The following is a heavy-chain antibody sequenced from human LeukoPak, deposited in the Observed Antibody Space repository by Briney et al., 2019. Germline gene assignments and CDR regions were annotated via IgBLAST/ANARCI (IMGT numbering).Heavy chain of an antibody. CDR2: IKQDGSEK. CDR1: GFTFSSYR. Sequence: GGSLRLSCAASGFTFSSYRMTWVRQAPGKGLEWVANIKQDGSEKYYVDSVKGRFTISRDNAKNSLYLQMNSLRAEDTAVYYCARGMSSGYDFDYWGQGTLVTVSS. J-gene: IGHJ4*02. D-gene: IGHD5-12*01. CDR3: ARGMSSGYDFDY. V-gene: IGHV3-7*01.